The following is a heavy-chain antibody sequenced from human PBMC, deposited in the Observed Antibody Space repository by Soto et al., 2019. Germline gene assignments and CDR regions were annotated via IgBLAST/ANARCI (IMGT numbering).Heavy chain of an antibody. D-gene: IGHD3-22*01. CDR3: ASPWYYYDSSGTDAFDI. J-gene: IGHJ3*02. CDR1: GYSFTSYW. CDR2: IYPGDSDT. Sequence: GESLKISCKGSGYSFTSYWIGWVRQMPGKGLEWMGIIYPGDSDTRYSPSFQGQVTISADKSISTAYLQWSSLKASDTAMYYCASPWYYYDSSGTDAFDIWGQGTMVTVS. V-gene: IGHV5-51*01.